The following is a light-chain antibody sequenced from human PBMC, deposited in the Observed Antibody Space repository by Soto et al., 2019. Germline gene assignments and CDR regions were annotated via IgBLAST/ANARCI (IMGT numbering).Light chain of an antibody. CDR1: SSDVGGYKY. V-gene: IGLV2-8*01. J-gene: IGLJ2*01. CDR3: CSYAGSRGLV. CDR2: EVS. Sequence: QSALTQPPSASGSPGQSVTISCTGTSSDVGGYKYVSWYQQHPGKAPKLIIYEVSERPSGVPDRFSGSKSGNTASLTISGLQAEDEADYYCCSYAGSRGLVFGGGTKLTVL.